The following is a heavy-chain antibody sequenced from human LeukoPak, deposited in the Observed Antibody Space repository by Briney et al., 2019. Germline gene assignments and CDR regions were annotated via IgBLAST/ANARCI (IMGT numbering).Heavy chain of an antibody. CDR1: GFTFSSYE. D-gene: IGHD3-16*01. J-gene: IGHJ4*02. CDR3: ARDLVGVAIFDY. CDR2: ISSSGDTI. V-gene: IGHV3-48*03. Sequence: GGSLRLSCAASGFTFSSYEMNWVRQAPGKGLEWVSYISSSGDTIYYADSVKGRFTISRDSAKNSLYLQMNSLRAEDTAVYYCARDLVGVAIFDYWGQGTLVTVSS.